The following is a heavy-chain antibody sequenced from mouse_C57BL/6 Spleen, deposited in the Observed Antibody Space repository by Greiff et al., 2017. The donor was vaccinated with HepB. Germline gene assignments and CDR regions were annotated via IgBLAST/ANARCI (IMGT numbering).Heavy chain of an antibody. Sequence: QVQLQQSGAELMKPGASVKLSCKATGYTFTGYWIEWVKQRPGHGLEWIGEILPGSGSTNYNEKFKGKATFTADTSSNTAYMQLSSLTTEDSAIYYGERGIYYGYHYYAMDYWGQGTSVTVSS. CDR1: GYTFTGYW. J-gene: IGHJ4*01. V-gene: IGHV1-9*01. D-gene: IGHD2-2*01. CDR2: ILPGSGST. CDR3: ERGIYYGYHYYAMDY.